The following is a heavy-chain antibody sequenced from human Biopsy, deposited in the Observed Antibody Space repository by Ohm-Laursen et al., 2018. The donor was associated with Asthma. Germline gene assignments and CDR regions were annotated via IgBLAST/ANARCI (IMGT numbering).Heavy chain of an antibody. J-gene: IGHJ4*02. Sequence: SVKVSCKASGGTFSSNSINWVRQAPGQGLEWMGRIIPIFGPTNYAQKFQGRVTISADDSTSTAYMELSSMSSEDTALYYCARGPEYVRSSGALDYWGQGTLVTVSS. CDR2: IIPIFGPT. CDR3: ARGPEYVRSSGALDY. D-gene: IGHD2-2*01. V-gene: IGHV1-69*13. CDR1: GGTFSSNS.